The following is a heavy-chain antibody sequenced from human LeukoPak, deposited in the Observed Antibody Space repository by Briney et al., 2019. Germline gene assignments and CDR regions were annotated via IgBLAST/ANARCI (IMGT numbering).Heavy chain of an antibody. CDR2: TYYRSKWYY. CDR1: GDSVSSNSAA. Sequence: SQTLSLTCAISGDSVSSNSAAWNWIRQSPSRGLEWLGRTYYRSKWYYDYAVAVKSRISINPDASKNQFSLQLSSVTPEDTAVYYCARDPVGGSTIFDYWGQGTLVTVSS. CDR3: ARDPVGGSTIFDY. D-gene: IGHD1-26*01. J-gene: IGHJ4*02. V-gene: IGHV6-1*01.